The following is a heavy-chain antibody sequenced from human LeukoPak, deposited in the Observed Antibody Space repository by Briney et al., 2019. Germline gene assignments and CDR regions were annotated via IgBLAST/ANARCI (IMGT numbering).Heavy chain of an antibody. CDR1: GFTFSNYW. CDR3: ARRKNSYYYYYMDV. Sequence: PGGSLRLSCAASGFTFSNYWMIWVRQAPGKGLEWVSGINWNGGSTGYADSVKGRFTISRDNAKNSLYLQMNSLRAEDTALYYCARRKNSYYYYYMDVWGKGTTVTVSS. J-gene: IGHJ6*03. CDR2: INWNGGST. V-gene: IGHV3-20*04.